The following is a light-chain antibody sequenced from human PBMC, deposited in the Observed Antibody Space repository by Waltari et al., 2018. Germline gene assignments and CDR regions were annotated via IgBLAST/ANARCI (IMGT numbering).Light chain of an antibody. J-gene: IGKJ1*01. Sequence: EIVLTQSPGTLSLSPGERATLSCRASQSVSTYLAWYQQKPGQAPRLLIYHASTRATGIPDRFSGSGSGTDFSRTISRLEPEDFAVYHCQHYLRLPATFGQGTKVEIK. CDR3: QHYLRLPAT. V-gene: IGKV3-20*01. CDR1: QSVSTY. CDR2: HAS.